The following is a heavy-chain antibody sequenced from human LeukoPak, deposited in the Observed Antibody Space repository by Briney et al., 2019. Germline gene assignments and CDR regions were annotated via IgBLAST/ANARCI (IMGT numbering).Heavy chain of an antibody. V-gene: IGHV1-69*05. Sequence: VKVSCKASGGTFSSYAISWVRRAPGHGLEWMGGIIPIFGTANYAQKFQGRVTITTDESTSTAYMELSSLRSEDTAVYYCARGAGSSSFKGYYFDYWGQGTLVTVSS. CDR3: ARGAGSSSFKGYYFDY. CDR1: GGTFSSYA. D-gene: IGHD6-13*01. J-gene: IGHJ4*02. CDR2: IIPIFGTA.